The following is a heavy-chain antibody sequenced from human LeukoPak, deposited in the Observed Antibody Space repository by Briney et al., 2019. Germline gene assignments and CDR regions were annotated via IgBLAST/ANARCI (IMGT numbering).Heavy chain of an antibody. Sequence: ASVKVSCKASGYSFTGYYIHWVRQAPGQGLEWMGWINPNSGATNYAQKFQDRVPMTTDTSINTAYMELNRLRSDDTAMYYCARDQNYYDATSYYGIDYWGQGTLVTVSS. J-gene: IGHJ4*02. CDR1: GYSFTGYY. CDR2: INPNSGAT. CDR3: ARDQNYYDATSYYGIDY. D-gene: IGHD3-22*01. V-gene: IGHV1-2*02.